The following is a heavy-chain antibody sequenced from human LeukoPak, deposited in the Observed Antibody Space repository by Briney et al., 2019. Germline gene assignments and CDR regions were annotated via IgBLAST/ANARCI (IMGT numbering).Heavy chain of an antibody. J-gene: IGHJ4*02. CDR1: GFVFSRDN. D-gene: IGHD3-16*01. Sequence: PGGSPRLSCIASGFVFSRDNMNWVRQAPGKGLEWVVHISETIYYADSVQGRFTISRDNAKNSLYLQMSNLRVDDTAMYYCVREVGRPKTFYFDSWGRGTPVTVSS. V-gene: IGHV3-48*04. CDR3: VREVGRPKTFYFDS. CDR2: ISETI.